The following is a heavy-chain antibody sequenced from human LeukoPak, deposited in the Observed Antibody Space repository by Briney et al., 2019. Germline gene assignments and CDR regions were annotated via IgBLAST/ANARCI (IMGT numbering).Heavy chain of an antibody. CDR1: GGSISSSSYY. D-gene: IGHD4-17*01. V-gene: IGHV4-39*01. J-gene: IGHJ4*02. CDR3: ARGKYDYGDYPFDY. CDR2: IYYSGST. Sequence: PSETLSLTCTVSGGSISSSSYYWGWIRQPPGKGLEWIGSIYYSGSTYYNPSLKSRVTISVDTSKNQFSLKLSSVTAADTAMYYCARGKYDYGDYPFDYWGQGTLVTVSS.